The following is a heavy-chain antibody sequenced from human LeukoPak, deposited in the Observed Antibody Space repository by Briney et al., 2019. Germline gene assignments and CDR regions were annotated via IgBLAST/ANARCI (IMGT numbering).Heavy chain of an antibody. CDR3: AKDKGSSSWLLDY. V-gene: IGHV3-23*01. CDR2: ISGSGGST. D-gene: IGHD6-13*01. CDR1: GFTFSSYA. Sequence: GGSLRLSCAASGFTFSSYAMSWVRQAPGKGLEWVSAISGSGGSTYYADSVKGRFTISRDNSKNTLYLQLNSLRAEDTAVYYCAKDKGSSSWLLDYWGQGTLVTVSS. J-gene: IGHJ4*02.